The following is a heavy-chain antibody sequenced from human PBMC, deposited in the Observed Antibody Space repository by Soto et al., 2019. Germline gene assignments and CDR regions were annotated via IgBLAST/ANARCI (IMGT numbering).Heavy chain of an antibody. V-gene: IGHV5-51*01. CDR1: GYRFINYW. D-gene: IGHD2-21*01. Sequence: PGESLKISCKGSGYRFINYWIGWVRQTPGKGLEWMGIIYPGDSDTRYSPSFQGQVTISADKSITTAYLQWSSLKASDTAFYYCAVANYPCYGMDVWGQGTTVTVSS. J-gene: IGHJ6*02. CDR3: AVANYPCYGMDV. CDR2: IYPGDSDT.